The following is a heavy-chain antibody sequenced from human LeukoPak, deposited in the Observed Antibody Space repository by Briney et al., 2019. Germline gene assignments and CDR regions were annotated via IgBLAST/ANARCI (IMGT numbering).Heavy chain of an antibody. D-gene: IGHD5-24*01. V-gene: IGHV3-48*03. Sequence: GGSLRLSCAASGFTFSSYEMNWVRQAPGKGLEWVSYIYSSGSTIYYADSVKGRFTISRDNAKNSLYLQMNSLRAEDTAVYYCAREGGDGCNVGFDYWGQGTLVTASS. CDR3: AREGGDGCNVGFDY. CDR1: GFTFSSYE. J-gene: IGHJ4*02. CDR2: IYSSGSTI.